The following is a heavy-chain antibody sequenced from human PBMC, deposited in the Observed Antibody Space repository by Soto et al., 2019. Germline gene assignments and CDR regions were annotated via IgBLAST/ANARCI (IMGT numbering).Heavy chain of an antibody. Sequence: GASVKVSCKASGGTFSSYAISWVRQAPGQGLEWMGGIIPIFGTANYAQKFQGRVTITADESTSTAYMELSSLRSEDTAVYYCAHGTPPVPGNYWGQGTLVTVSS. V-gene: IGHV1-69*13. CDR2: IIPIFGTA. D-gene: IGHD1-1*01. CDR1: GGTFSSYA. J-gene: IGHJ4*02. CDR3: AHGTPPVPGNY.